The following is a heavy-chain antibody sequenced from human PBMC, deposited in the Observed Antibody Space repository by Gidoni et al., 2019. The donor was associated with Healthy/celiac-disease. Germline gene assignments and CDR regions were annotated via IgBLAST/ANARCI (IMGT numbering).Heavy chain of an antibody. CDR3: TTDLWLSSSWPDAFDI. Sequence: EVQLVESGGGLVKPGGSLRLSCAASGFTFSNAWMSWVRQAPGKGLEWVGRIKSKTDGGTTDYAAPVKGRFTISRDDSKNTLYLQMNSLKTEDTAVYYCTTDLWLSSSWPDAFDIWGQGTMVTVSS. V-gene: IGHV3-15*01. D-gene: IGHD6-13*01. J-gene: IGHJ3*02. CDR2: IKSKTDGGTT. CDR1: GFTFSNAW.